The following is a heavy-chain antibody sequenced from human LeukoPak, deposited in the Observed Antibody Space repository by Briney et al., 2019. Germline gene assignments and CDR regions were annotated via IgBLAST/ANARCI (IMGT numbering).Heavy chain of an antibody. D-gene: IGHD4-23*01. Sequence: GVSLRLSCAASGFTFSSYWMNWVRQDPGKGLVWVSGIASDGSSTTYADSVKGRFSISRDNAKNTLYLQMNSLRVEDTAVYYCARGRPHGNDYWGQGTLVTVSS. CDR2: IASDGSST. CDR1: GFTFSSYW. CDR3: ARGRPHGNDY. V-gene: IGHV3-74*01. J-gene: IGHJ4*02.